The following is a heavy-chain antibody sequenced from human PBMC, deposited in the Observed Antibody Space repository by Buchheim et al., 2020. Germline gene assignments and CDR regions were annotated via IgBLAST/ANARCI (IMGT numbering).Heavy chain of an antibody. D-gene: IGHD6-6*01. J-gene: IGHJ3*02. Sequence: EVQLVESGGGLVKPGGSLRLSCAASGFSFSTYSMNWVRQAPGKGLEWVSYISTSSSYKYYADSVKGRFTISSDNAKNSLYLQMNSLRAEDTAVYYCARPYSSSSFDAFDIWGQGT. CDR3: ARPYSSSSFDAFDI. CDR2: ISTSSSYK. V-gene: IGHV3-21*01. CDR1: GFSFSTYS.